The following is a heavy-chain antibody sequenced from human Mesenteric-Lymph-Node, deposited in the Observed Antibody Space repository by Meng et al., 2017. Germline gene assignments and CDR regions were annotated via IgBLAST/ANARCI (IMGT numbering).Heavy chain of an antibody. CDR1: GFTFSNAW. J-gene: IGHJ4*02. CDR3: ARDRERRYYYDSSGHIDY. CDR2: INSDGSNT. D-gene: IGHD3-22*01. V-gene: IGHV3-74*01. Sequence: GGSLRLSCAASGFTFSNAWMSWVRQAPGKGLVWVSRINSDGSNTVYADSVKGRFTVSRDNAKNTLYLQMNSLRAEDTAVYYCARDRERRYYYDSSGHIDYWGQGTLVTVSS.